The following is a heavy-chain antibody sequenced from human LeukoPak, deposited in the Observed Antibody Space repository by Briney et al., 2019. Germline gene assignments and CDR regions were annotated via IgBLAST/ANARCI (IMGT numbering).Heavy chain of an antibody. V-gene: IGHV3-21*01. Sequence: GGSLRLSCAASAFTFSSYTMNWVRQAPGKGLEWVSAISSSSSYIYYADSVKGRFTISRDNAKNSLYLQMNSLRAEDMAVYYCARHGKIVVVPATTDAFDIWGQGTMVTVSS. CDR1: AFTFSSYT. CDR3: ARHGKIVVVPATTDAFDI. J-gene: IGHJ3*02. CDR2: ISSSSSYI. D-gene: IGHD2-2*01.